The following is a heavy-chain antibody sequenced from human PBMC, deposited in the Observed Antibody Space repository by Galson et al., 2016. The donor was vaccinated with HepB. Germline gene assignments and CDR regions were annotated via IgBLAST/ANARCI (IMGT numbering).Heavy chain of an antibody. J-gene: IGHJ5*02. CDR2: IWYDGNNK. CDR3: AAEYQLLWGNWFDP. CDR1: GFTFSSYG. D-gene: IGHD2-2*01. V-gene: IGHV3-33*01. Sequence: SLRLSCAASGFTFSSYGVHWVRQAPGKGLEWVAVIWYDGNNKYYADSVKGRFTISRDNSKNTLYLQMNSLRAEDTAVYYCAAEYQLLWGNWFDPWGQGTLVTVSS.